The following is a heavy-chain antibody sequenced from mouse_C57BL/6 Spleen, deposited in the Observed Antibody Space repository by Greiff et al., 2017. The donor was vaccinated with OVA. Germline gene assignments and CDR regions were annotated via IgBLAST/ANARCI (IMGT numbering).Heavy chain of an antibody. Sequence: EVMLVESGEGLVKPGGSLKLSCAASGFTFSSYAMSWVRQTPEKRLEWVAYISSGGDYIYYADTVKGRFTISRDNARNTLYLQMSSLKSEDTAMYYCTRDPRYGSSLSYFDVWGTGTTVTVSS. CDR2: ISSGGDYI. J-gene: IGHJ1*03. D-gene: IGHD1-1*01. CDR1: GFTFSSYA. CDR3: TRDPRYGSSLSYFDV. V-gene: IGHV5-9-1*02.